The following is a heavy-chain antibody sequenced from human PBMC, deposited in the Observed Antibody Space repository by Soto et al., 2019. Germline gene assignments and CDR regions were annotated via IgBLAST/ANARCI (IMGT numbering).Heavy chain of an antibody. D-gene: IGHD2-2*02. CDR1: GFTFSSYA. Sequence: SLRLSCASSGFTFSSYAMHWVRQAPGKGLEWVAVISYDGSNKYYADSVKGRFTISRDNSKNTLYLQMNSLRAEDTAVYYCALTPGIVVVPAAIKDGMDVWGQGTTVTVSS. CDR3: ALTPGIVVVPAAIKDGMDV. J-gene: IGHJ6*02. V-gene: IGHV3-30-3*01. CDR2: ISYDGSNK.